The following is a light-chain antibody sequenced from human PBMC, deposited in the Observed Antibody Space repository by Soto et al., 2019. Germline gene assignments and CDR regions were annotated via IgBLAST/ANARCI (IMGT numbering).Light chain of an antibody. CDR3: QQYGSSPLT. Sequence: EIVLTQSPGTLSLARGERATLSCRASQSVSSSYLAWYQQKPGQAPKVLIYRASSRATGIPDRFSGSGSGTDFTLTISRLEPEDFAVYYCQQYGSSPLTFGGGTKVDIK. V-gene: IGKV3-20*01. J-gene: IGKJ4*01. CDR1: QSVSSSY. CDR2: RAS.